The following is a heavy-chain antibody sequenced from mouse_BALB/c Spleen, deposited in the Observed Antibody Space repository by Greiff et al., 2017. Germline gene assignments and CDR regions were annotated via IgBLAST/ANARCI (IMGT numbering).Heavy chain of an antibody. J-gene: IGHJ3*01. V-gene: IGHV5-6*01. D-gene: IGHD2-2*01. CDR3: ARHDGYDEEVAY. CDR2: ISSGGSYT. Sequence: EVQLVESGGDLVKPGGSLKLSCAASGFTFSSYGMSWVRQTPDKRLEWVANISSGGSYTYYPNSVKGRFTFSRNTTKNTLYLQMRSMKSEDTAMYYCARHDGYDEEVAYWGQGTLVTVSA. CDR1: GFTFSSYG.